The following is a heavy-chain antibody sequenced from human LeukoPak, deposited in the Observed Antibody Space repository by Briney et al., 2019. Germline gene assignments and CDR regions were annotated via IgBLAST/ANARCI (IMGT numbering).Heavy chain of an antibody. V-gene: IGHV3-21*01. CDR3: AKPYYYGSRSYMDY. Sequence: GGSLRLSCAASGFTFSSYNMNWVRQAPGKGLEWVSSISSSGNYIYYADSLKGRFTISRDNAKNMLYLQMNSLRAEDTAVYYCAKPYYYGSRSYMDYWGQGTLVTVSS. D-gene: IGHD3-10*01. J-gene: IGHJ4*02. CDR2: ISSSGNYI. CDR1: GFTFSSYN.